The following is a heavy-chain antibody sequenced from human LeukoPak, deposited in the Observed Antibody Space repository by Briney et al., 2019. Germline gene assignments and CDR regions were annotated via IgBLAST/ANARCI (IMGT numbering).Heavy chain of an antibody. CDR3: ARPYYYDSRIDP. J-gene: IGHJ5*02. V-gene: IGHV4-30-4*01. CDR2: TYYSGST. CDR1: GVSISSGDYY. D-gene: IGHD3-22*01. Sequence: SETLSLTCTVSGVSISSGDYYWRWLRQPPGKGLEWIRYTYYSGSTYYNPSLKSRVTISVDTSKNQFSLKLSSVTAADTAVYYCARPYYYDSRIDPWGQGTRVTVSS.